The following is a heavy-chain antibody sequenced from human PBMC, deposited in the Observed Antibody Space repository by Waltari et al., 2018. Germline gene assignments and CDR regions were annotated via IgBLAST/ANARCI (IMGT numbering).Heavy chain of an antibody. CDR2: INHSEST. CDR3: ARGIGAYY. J-gene: IGHJ4*02. Sequence: QVQLQQWGAGLLKPSATLSLTCSVYGGSFSGSYWSWIRQPPGKGLERIGEINHSESTNYNPSLKSRVTISVVTSKNQFSLKLSSVTAADTAVYYCARGIGAYYWGQGTLVTVSS. CDR1: GGSFSGSY. V-gene: IGHV4-34*01.